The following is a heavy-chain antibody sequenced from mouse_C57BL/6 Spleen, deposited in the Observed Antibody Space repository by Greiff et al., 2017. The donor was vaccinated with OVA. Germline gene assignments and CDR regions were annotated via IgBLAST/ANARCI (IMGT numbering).Heavy chain of an antibody. J-gene: IGHJ4*01. V-gene: IGHV1-53*01. CDR1: GYTFTSYW. CDR3: ADIDSSGRYAMDY. CDR2: INPSNGGT. D-gene: IGHD3-2*02. Sequence: QVQLQQPGTELVKPGASVKLSCKASGYTFTSYWMHWVKQRPGQGLEWIGNINPSNGGTNYNEKFKSKATLTVDKSSSTAYMQLSSLTSEDSAVFYCADIDSSGRYAMDYWGQGTTVTVAS.